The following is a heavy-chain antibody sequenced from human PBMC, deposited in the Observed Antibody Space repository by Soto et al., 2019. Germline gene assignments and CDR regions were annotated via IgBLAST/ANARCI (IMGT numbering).Heavy chain of an antibody. Sequence: TFANGSISRCSYYWRKKHQPPGKGPEWIGSIYYSGSTYYNPSLKSRVTISVDTSKNQFSLKLSSVTAADTAVYYCARWRDYGDYFDYWGQGTLVTVSS. J-gene: IGHJ4*02. CDR3: ARWRDYGDYFDY. V-gene: IGHV4-39*01. D-gene: IGHD4-17*01. CDR2: IYYSGST. CDR1: NGSISRCSYY.